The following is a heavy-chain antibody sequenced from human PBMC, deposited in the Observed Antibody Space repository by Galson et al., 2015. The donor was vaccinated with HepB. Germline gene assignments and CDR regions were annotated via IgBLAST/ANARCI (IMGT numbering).Heavy chain of an antibody. J-gene: IGHJ4*02. CDR2: ISRSTSYI. Sequence: SLRLSCAASGFSFSSSGMNWVRQAPGKGLEWVSSISRSTSYIYYADSVKGRFTISRDGAKNSLYLQMNSLRAEDTAVYFCASGYFYDPSGYKYWGQGTLVTVSS. CDR3: ASGYFYDPSGYKY. V-gene: IGHV3-21*01. CDR1: GFSFSSSG. D-gene: IGHD3-22*01.